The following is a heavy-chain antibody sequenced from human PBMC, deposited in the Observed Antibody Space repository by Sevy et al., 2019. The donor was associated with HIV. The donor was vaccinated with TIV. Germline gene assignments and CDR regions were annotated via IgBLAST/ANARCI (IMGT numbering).Heavy chain of an antibody. CDR1: GFTFSSHG. V-gene: IGHV3-30*18. J-gene: IGHJ6*02. CDR3: AKTSHSSFYFYYGMDV. Sequence: RGYLRLSCAASGFTFSSHGMYWVRQAPGKGLERVALISHDDTNKYYADSVKGRFTISRDKSKNTLYLQMNNLRAEDSAIYHCAKTSHSSFYFYYGMDVWGQGTTVIVSS. CDR2: ISHDDTNK. D-gene: IGHD2-21*01.